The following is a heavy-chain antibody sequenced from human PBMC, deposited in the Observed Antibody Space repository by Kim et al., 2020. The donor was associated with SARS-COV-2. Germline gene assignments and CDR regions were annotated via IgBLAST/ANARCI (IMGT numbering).Heavy chain of an antibody. V-gene: IGHV4-34*01. J-gene: IGHJ4*02. CDR1: GGSFSGYY. CDR2: INHSGST. Sequence: SETLSLTCAVYGGSFSGYYWSWIRQPPGKGLEWIGEINHSGSTNYNPSLKSRVTISVDTSKNQFSLKLSSVTAADTAVYYCARETPLFDYWGQGTLVTVSS. CDR3: ARETPLFDY.